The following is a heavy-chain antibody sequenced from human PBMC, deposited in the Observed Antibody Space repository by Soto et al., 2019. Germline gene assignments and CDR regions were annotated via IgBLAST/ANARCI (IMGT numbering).Heavy chain of an antibody. CDR2: IYYSGST. V-gene: IGHV4-31*03. CDR1: GGSISSGGYY. D-gene: IGHD3-10*01. Sequence: QVQLQESGPGLVKPSQTLSLTCTVSGGSISSGGYYWSWIRQHPGKGLEWIGYIYYSGSTYYNPSLESRVTISVDTSKNQFSLKLSSVTAADTAVYYCARSSHMVRGVPPDYWGQGTLVTVSS. CDR3: ARSSHMVRGVPPDY. J-gene: IGHJ4*02.